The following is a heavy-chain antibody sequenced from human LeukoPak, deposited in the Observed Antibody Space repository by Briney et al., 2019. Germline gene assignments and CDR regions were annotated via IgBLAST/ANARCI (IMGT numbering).Heavy chain of an antibody. V-gene: IGHV3-7*01. Sequence: GGSLRLSCVVSGFTFNRCWMNWVRQAPGKGLEWVAHINPDGRDTYYVDSVKGRFTISRDNAQNSMYLQMNSLRVEDTAVYYCTSWGDTTAEHFQRWGQGTLVTVSS. CDR2: INPDGRDT. J-gene: IGHJ1*01. CDR3: TSWGDTTAEHFQR. D-gene: IGHD2-21*02. CDR1: GFTFNRCW.